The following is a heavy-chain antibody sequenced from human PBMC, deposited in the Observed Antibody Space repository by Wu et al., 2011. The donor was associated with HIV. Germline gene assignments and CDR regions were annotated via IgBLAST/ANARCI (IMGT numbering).Heavy chain of an antibody. CDR1: GGSFSSYV. D-gene: IGHD1-1*01. Sequence: QVHLVQSGAEVKKPGSSVKVSCKASGGSFSSYVISWVRQAPGQGLEWMGGIIPIFGIANYAQKLEGRVTITTDASTSTAYMELSSLRPEDTAMYFCAKARQQLIRRRFYYCGLDVWAKGPRSPSP. V-gene: IGHV1-69*05. CDR3: AKARQQLIRRRFYYCGLDV. CDR2: IIPIFGIA. J-gene: IGHJ6*02.